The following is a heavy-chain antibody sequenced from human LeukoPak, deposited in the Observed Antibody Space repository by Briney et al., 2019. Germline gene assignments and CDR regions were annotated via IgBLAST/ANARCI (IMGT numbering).Heavy chain of an antibody. J-gene: IGHJ1*01. D-gene: IGHD1-14*01. CDR3: ARDRYLQY. CDR2: IKQDGSEI. V-gene: IGHV3-7*01. Sequence: HPGGSLRLSCAASGFTFSSYWMSWIRQAPGKGLEWVANIKQDGSEIYNVDSVKGRFTISRANAKNSLHMQINSLTVEDTVLYYGARDRYLQYWGQGTVVTVSS. CDR1: GFTFSSYW.